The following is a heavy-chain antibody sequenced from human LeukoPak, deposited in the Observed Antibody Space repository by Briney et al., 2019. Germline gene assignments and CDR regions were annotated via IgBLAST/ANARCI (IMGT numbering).Heavy chain of an antibody. D-gene: IGHD5-18*01. CDR3: AREKGRYSCGASFDY. CDR2: INHSGST. CDR1: GGSFSGYY. J-gene: IGHJ4*02. Sequence: SETLSLTCAVYGGSFSGYYWSWIRQPPGKGLEWIGEINHSGSTNYNPSLKSRVTISVDTSKNQFSLKLSSVTAADTAVYYCAREKGRYSCGASFDYWGQGTLVTVSS. V-gene: IGHV4-34*01.